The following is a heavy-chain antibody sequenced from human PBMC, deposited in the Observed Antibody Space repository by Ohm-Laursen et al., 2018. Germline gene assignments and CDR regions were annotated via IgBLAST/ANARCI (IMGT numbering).Heavy chain of an antibody. Sequence: SLRLSCAASGFTFSTYSMNWVRQAPGKGLEWVSSISKSSSAIYYADSVKGRFTISRDNAENSLYLQMNSLRAEDTAVYYCASRYCANGVCPFDYWGQGILVTVSS. J-gene: IGHJ4*02. CDR2: ISKSSSAI. CDR3: ASRYCANGVCPFDY. CDR1: GFTFSTYS. D-gene: IGHD2-8*01. V-gene: IGHV3-21*01.